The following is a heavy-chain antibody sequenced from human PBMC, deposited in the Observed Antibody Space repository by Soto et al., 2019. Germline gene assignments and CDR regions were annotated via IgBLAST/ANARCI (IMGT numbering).Heavy chain of an antibody. V-gene: IGHV3-11*01. CDR3: ARGGNSANPFDI. CDR1: GFTFSDYY. CDR2: ISTSGSTI. D-gene: IGHD2-21*02. Sequence: PGGSLRLSCAASGFTFSDYYMSWIRQAPGRGLEWVSYISTSGSTIYYADSVKGRFTISRDNAKNSLYLQMNSLRAEDTALYYCARGGNSANPFDIWGQGTMVTVSS. J-gene: IGHJ3*02.